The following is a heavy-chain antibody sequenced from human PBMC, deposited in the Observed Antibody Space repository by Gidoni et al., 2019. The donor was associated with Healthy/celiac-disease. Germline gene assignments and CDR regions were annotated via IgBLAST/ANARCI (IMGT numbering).Heavy chain of an antibody. Sequence: EVQLVESGGGLVQPGGSLRLSCAASGFTFSSYWMSWVRQAPGKGLEWVANIKQDGSEKYYVDSVKGRFTISRDNAKNSLYLQMNSLRAEDTAVYYCARDGWDFWSGYPSRYFDLWGRGTLVTVSS. CDR3: ARDGWDFWSGYPSRYFDL. J-gene: IGHJ2*01. V-gene: IGHV3-7*03. CDR1: GFTFSSYW. CDR2: IKQDGSEK. D-gene: IGHD3-3*01.